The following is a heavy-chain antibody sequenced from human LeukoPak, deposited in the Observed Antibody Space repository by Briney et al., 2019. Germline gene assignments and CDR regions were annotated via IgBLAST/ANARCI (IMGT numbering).Heavy chain of an antibody. D-gene: IGHD3-22*01. CDR3: ARVKDYYDSRGGY. CDR1: GFTFSSYD. V-gene: IGHV3-21*01. CDR2: ISSSSSYI. Sequence: TGGSLRLSCAASGFTFSSYDMNWVRQAPGKGLEWVSSISSSSSYIYYADSVKGRFTISRDNAKNSLYLQMNSLRAEDTAVYYCARVKDYYDSRGGYWGQGTLVTVSS. J-gene: IGHJ4*02.